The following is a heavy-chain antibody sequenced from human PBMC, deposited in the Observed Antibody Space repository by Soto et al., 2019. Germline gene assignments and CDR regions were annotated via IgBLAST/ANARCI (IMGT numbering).Heavy chain of an antibody. J-gene: IGHJ6*02. CDR2: INPNSGGT. D-gene: IGHD3-3*01. V-gene: IGHV1-2*04. CDR1: GYTFTGYY. CDR3: ARANSPIFGVVIAPYYYYYGMDV. Sequence: GASVKVSCKASGYTFTGYYMHWVRQAPGQGLEWMGWINPNSGGTNYAQKFQGWVTMTRDTSISTAYMELSRLRSDDTAVYYCARANSPIFGVVIAPYYYYYGMDVWGQGTTVTVSS.